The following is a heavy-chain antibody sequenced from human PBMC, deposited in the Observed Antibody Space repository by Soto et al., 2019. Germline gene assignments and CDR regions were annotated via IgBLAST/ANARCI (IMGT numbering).Heavy chain of an antibody. CDR3: AKGVPGIAVAGTGYFQH. D-gene: IGHD6-19*01. CDR1: GFTFNNYA. Sequence: GGSLRLSCAASGFTFNNYAMSWVRQAPGKGLEWVSTISGSISGSGGSTYFADSVKGRFTISRDISKNTLYLQMNSLRADDTAVYYCAKGVPGIAVAGTGYFQHWGQGTLVTVSS. J-gene: IGHJ1*01. CDR2: ISGSISGSGGST. V-gene: IGHV3-23*01.